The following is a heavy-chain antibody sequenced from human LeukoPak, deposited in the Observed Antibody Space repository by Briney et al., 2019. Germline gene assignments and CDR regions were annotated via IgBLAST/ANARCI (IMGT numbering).Heavy chain of an antibody. V-gene: IGHV4-4*09. J-gene: IGHJ4*02. Sequence: SQTLSLTCTVSGGSISSYYWSWIRQPPGKGLEWIGYIYTSGSTNYNPSLKSRVTISVDTSKNQFCLKLSSVTAADTAVYYCARSYSGSLDFDYWGQGTLVTVSS. CDR3: ARSYSGSLDFDY. CDR2: IYTSGST. CDR1: GGSISSYY. D-gene: IGHD1-26*01.